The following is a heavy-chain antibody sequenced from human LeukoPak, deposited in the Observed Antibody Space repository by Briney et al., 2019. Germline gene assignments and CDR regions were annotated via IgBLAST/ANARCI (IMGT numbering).Heavy chain of an antibody. J-gene: IGHJ6*02. CDR1: GFTVSSNY. D-gene: IGHD6-13*01. CDR2: IYSGGST. V-gene: IGHV3-66*01. CDR3: ARERYSSSWYPYYYGMDV. Sequence: GGSLRLSCAASGFTVSSNYMSWVRQAPGKGLEWVSVIYSGGSTYYADSVKGRFTISRDNSKNTLYLQMNSLRAEDTAVYYCARERYSSSWYPYYYGMDVWGQGTTVTVSS.